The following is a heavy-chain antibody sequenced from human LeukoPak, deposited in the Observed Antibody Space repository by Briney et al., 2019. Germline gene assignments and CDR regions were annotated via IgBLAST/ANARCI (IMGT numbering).Heavy chain of an antibody. J-gene: IGHJ5*02. Sequence: SETLSLTCTVSGDSISSYHWSWLRQFPGKGLEWIGYIFYTGSTKYNPSLKSRVTISVDTSKNQFSLKLNSVTAADTAVYYCATLVFLGSESPDKSRDNWFDPWGQGTPVTVSS. CDR1: GDSISSYH. CDR3: ATLVFLGSESPDKSRDNWFDP. CDR2: IFYTGST. V-gene: IGHV4-59*01. D-gene: IGHD3-10*02.